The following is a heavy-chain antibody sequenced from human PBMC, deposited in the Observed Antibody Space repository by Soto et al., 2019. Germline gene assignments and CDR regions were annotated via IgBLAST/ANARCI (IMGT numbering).Heavy chain of an antibody. CDR1: GFSLSTSGMC. J-gene: IGHJ5*02. CDR3: ARTYYYGSGSYYAFDP. V-gene: IGHV2-70*01. Sequence: SGPTLVNPTQTLTLTCTFSGFSLSTSGMCVSWIRQPPGKALEWLALIDWDDDKYYSTSLKTRLTISKDTSKNQVVLTMTNMEPVDTATYYCARTYYYGSGSYYAFDPWGQGTLVTVSS. CDR2: IDWDDDK. D-gene: IGHD3-10*01.